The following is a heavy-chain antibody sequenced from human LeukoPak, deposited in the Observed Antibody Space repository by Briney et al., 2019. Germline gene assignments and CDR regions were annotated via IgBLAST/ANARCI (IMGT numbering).Heavy chain of an antibody. D-gene: IGHD3-16*02. CDR2: ISAYNGNT. Sequence: ASVKVSCKASGYTFTSYGISWVRQAPGQGLEWMGWISAYNGNTNYAQKLQGRVTMTTDTSTSTAYMELRSLRSDDTAVYYCARDRWVITFGRVIAYWGQGTLVTVSS. J-gene: IGHJ4*02. CDR3: ARDRWVITFGRVIAY. V-gene: IGHV1-18*01. CDR1: GYTFTSYG.